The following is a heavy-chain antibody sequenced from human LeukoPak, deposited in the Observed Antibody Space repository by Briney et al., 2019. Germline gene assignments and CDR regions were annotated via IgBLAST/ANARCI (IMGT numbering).Heavy chain of an antibody. Sequence: PGRSLRLSCAASGFTFSSYGMHWVRQAPGKGLEWVAVISYDGSNKYYADSVKGRFTISRDNSKNTLYLQMNSLRAEDTAVYYCAKAGGYTPWTFDSWGQGTLVTVSS. J-gene: IGHJ4*02. D-gene: IGHD5-18*01. CDR2: ISYDGSNK. CDR3: AKAGGYTPWTFDS. V-gene: IGHV3-30*18. CDR1: GFTFSSYG.